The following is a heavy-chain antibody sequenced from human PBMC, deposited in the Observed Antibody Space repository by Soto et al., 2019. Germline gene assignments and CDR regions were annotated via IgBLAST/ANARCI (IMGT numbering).Heavy chain of an antibody. D-gene: IGHD2-2*01. CDR2: ISGSGGST. J-gene: IGHJ5*02. V-gene: IGHV3-23*01. Sequence: GGSLRLSCAASGLNFSSYAMSWVRQAPGKGLEWVSAISGSGGSTYYADSVKGRFTISRDNSKNTLYLQMNSLRAEDTAVYYCAKDISSTSPNWFDPWGQGTLVTVSS. CDR1: GLNFSSYA. CDR3: AKDISSTSPNWFDP.